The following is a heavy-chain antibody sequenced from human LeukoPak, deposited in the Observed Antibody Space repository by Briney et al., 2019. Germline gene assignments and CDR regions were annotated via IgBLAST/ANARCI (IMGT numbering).Heavy chain of an antibody. V-gene: IGHV1-69*05. D-gene: IGHD1-26*01. J-gene: IGHJ1*01. CDR2: IIPIFGTA. CDR3: ASGYGWEYLQH. CDR1: GGTFSNYG. Sequence: SVTVSCKVSGGTFSNYGINWVRQAPGQGLEWMGGIIPIFGTANYAQKFQGRVTITTDESTSTAYMDLNSLRSEDTAMYYCASGYGWEYLQHWGQGTLVTVSS.